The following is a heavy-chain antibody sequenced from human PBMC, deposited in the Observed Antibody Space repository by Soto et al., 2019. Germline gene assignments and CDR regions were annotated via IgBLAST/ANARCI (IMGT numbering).Heavy chain of an antibody. D-gene: IGHD3-9*01. CDR2: INAGNGNT. CDR1: GYTFTSYA. V-gene: IGHV1-3*01. Sequence: GASVKVSCKASGYTFTSYAMHWVRQAPGQRLEWMGWINAGNGNTKYSQKYQGRETITRDTSASTDYMELSSLRYEDTAMYYYASPPPLRYQDQIDYYGMDVWGQGTTVTVSS. J-gene: IGHJ6*02. CDR3: ASPPPLRYQDQIDYYGMDV.